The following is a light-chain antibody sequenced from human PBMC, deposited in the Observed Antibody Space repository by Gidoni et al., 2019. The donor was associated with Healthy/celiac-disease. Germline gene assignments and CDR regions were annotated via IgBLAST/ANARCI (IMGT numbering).Light chain of an antibody. CDR3: QQYGT. J-gene: IGKJ1*01. V-gene: IGKV3-20*01. Sequence: ILLTQSPGTLSLSPGERATLSCRASQSVSSSYLAWYQQKPGQAPRLLIYGASSRATGIPDRFSGSGSGTDFTLTISRLEPEDFAVYYGQQYGTFGQXTKVEIK. CDR2: GAS. CDR1: QSVSSSY.